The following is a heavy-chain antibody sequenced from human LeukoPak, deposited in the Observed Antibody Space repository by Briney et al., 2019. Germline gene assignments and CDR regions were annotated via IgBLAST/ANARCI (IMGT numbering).Heavy chain of an antibody. CDR2: VGGGNDI. CDR3: AKSLRAYSYGYFDY. D-gene: IGHD5-18*01. V-gene: IGHV3-23*01. CDR1: GFTFNIYG. Sequence: PGGSLRLSCVASGFTFNIYGMSWVRQAPGKGLEWVSSVGGGNDIHYADSVKGRFTGSRDDAKNAVYLQMNSLRADDTAVYYCAKSLRAYSYGYFDYWGQGTLLTVSS. J-gene: IGHJ4*02.